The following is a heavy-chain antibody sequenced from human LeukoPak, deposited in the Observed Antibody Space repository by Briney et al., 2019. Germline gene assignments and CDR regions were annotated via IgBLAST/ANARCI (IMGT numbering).Heavy chain of an antibody. V-gene: IGHV3-21*01. CDR3: ARVSNQRQGDIVVYYFDY. J-gene: IGHJ4*02. CDR1: GFTFSSYS. Sequence: GGSLRLSCAASGFTFSSYSMNWVRQAPGKGLEWVSSISSSSSYIYYADSVKGRFTISRDNAKNSLYLQMNSLRAEDTAVYYCARVSNQRQGDIVVYYFDYWGQGTLVTVSS. CDR2: ISSSSSYI. D-gene: IGHD2-15*01.